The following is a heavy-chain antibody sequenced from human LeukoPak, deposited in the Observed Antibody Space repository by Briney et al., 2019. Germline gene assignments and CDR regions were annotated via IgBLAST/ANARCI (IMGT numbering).Heavy chain of an antibody. J-gene: IGHJ4*02. D-gene: IGHD6-13*01. CDR1: GFTFSSYG. Sequence: GGSLRLSCAASGFTFSSYGMHWVRQAPGKGLVWVSRINSDGSSTSYADSVKGRFTISRDNAKNTLYPQMNSLRAEDTAVYYCARELLSSWYYFDYWGQGTLVTVSS. CDR2: INSDGSST. CDR3: ARELLSSWYYFDY. V-gene: IGHV3-74*01.